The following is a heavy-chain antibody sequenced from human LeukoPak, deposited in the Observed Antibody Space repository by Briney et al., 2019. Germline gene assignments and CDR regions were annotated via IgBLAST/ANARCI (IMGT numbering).Heavy chain of an antibody. D-gene: IGHD4-23*01. Sequence: ASVKVSCKASGHTFTSYYMHWVRQAPGQGLEWMGIINPSGGSTSYAQKFQGRVTMTRDTSTSTVYMELSSLRSEDTAVYYCARERDTVVTRIGYYYYGMDVWGQGTTVTVSS. CDR2: INPSGGST. CDR3: ARERDTVVTRIGYYYYGMDV. J-gene: IGHJ6*02. V-gene: IGHV1-46*01. CDR1: GHTFTSYY.